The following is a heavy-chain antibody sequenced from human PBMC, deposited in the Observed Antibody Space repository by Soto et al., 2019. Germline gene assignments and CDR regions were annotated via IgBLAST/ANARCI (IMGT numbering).Heavy chain of an antibody. Sequence: GGSLRLSCAASGFTFDDYAMHWVRQAPGKGLEWVSGINWNSGSIGYADSVKGRATISVDTSKNQFSLKVNSVFAADTAVYYCAHILSGSQFNYWGQGTPVTVSS. V-gene: IGHV3-9*01. CDR3: AHILSGSQFNY. CDR2: INWNSGSI. D-gene: IGHD3-9*01. J-gene: IGHJ4*02. CDR1: GFTFDDYA.